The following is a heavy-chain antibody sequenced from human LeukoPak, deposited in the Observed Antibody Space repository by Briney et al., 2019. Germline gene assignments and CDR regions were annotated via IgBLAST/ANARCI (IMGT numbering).Heavy chain of an antibody. D-gene: IGHD4-17*01. CDR3: TVRSY. CDR1: GFNTDHYG. J-gene: IGHJ4*02. Sequence: GGSLRLSCVTSGFNTDHYGLAWVRQAPGKGLEWVGRIKSKTDGGTTDYAAPVKGRFTISRDDSKNTLYLQMNSLKTEDTAVYYCTVRSYWGQGTLVTVSS. CDR2: IKSKTDGGTT. V-gene: IGHV3-15*01.